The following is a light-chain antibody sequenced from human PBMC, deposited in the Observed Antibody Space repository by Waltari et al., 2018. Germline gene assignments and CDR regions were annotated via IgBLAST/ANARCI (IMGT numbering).Light chain of an antibody. V-gene: IGKV3-20*01. J-gene: IGKJ2*01. CDR3: QQYTLSTGYT. CDR2: GAS. Sequence: EIVLTQSPDTLSLSPGERVTLSCRASQGVGTYSLAWYQRKPGQAPRVLIYGASRRATGIPDRFSGSASGTDFTLTISRLEPEDFAVYYCQQYTLSTGYTFGRGTRLDIK. CDR1: QGVGTYS.